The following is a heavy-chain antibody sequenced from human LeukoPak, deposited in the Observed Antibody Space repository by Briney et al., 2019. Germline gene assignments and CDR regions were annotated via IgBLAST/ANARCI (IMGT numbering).Heavy chain of an antibody. CDR2: IYCSGST. CDR3: ARDSSSWYLYYYYYMDV. J-gene: IGHJ6*03. Sequence: SETLSLTCTVSGGSISSSSYYWGWIRQPPGKGLEWIGSIYCSGSTYYNPSLKSRVTISVDTSKNQFSLKLSSVTAADTAVYYCARDSSSWYLYYYYYMDVWGKGTTVTISS. V-gene: IGHV4-39*07. CDR1: GGSISSSSYY. D-gene: IGHD6-13*01.